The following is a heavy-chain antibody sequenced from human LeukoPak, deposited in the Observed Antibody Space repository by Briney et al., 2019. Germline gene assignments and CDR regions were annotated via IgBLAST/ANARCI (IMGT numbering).Heavy chain of an antibody. CDR3: ARGQYFDRSFDY. J-gene: IGHJ4*02. CDR2: INSDGSST. D-gene: IGHD3-9*01. Sequence: GGSLRLSCAASGFTFSDYWMHWVRQAPGKGLVWVSRINSDGSSTSYADSVKGRFTISRDNAKNSLYLQMNSLRAEDTAVYYCARGQYFDRSFDYWGQGTLVTVSS. V-gene: IGHV3-74*01. CDR1: GFTFSDYW.